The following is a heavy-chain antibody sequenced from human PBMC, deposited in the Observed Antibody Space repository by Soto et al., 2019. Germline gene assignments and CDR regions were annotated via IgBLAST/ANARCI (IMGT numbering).Heavy chain of an antibody. D-gene: IGHD6-19*01. Sequence: QVQLVQSGAEVKKPGASVKVSCKASGYTFTSYAMHWVRQAPGQRLEWMGWINADNGNTKYSQKFQGRVTITRDTSASTAYMELSSLRSEDTAVYYCARDLRIAVAGTPYYYYGMDVWGQGTTVTVSS. V-gene: IGHV1-3*01. J-gene: IGHJ6*02. CDR1: GYTFTSYA. CDR3: ARDLRIAVAGTPYYYYGMDV. CDR2: INADNGNT.